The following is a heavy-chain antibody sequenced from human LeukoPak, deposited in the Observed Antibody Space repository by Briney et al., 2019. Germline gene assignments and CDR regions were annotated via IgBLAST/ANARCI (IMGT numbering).Heavy chain of an antibody. CDR1: GFTLSGSA. CDR3: ARGYCRSTTSCYFDY. CDR2: IRSKANSYAT. V-gene: IGHV3-73*01. Sequence: PGGSLRLSCAASGFTLSGSAMHWVRQASGKGLEWVGRIRSKANSYATAYAASVKGRFTISRDDSKNTAYLQMNSLKTEDTAVYYCARGYCRSTTSCYFDYWGQGTLVTVSS. D-gene: IGHD2/OR15-2a*01. J-gene: IGHJ4*02.